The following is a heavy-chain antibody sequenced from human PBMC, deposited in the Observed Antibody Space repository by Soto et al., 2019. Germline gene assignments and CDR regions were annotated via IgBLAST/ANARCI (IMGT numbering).Heavy chain of an antibody. CDR3: ARGVGSGSYYNQYNWFDP. CDR2: INVYNGNT. J-gene: IGHJ5*02. CDR1: GYTFTNYS. D-gene: IGHD3-10*01. V-gene: IGHV1-18*01. Sequence: ASVKVSCKASGYTFTNYSISWLRQAPGQGLEWMGWINVYNGNTKYAQKVQGRVAMTTDTSTSTAYMELRSLRSDDTAVYYCARGVGSGSYYNQYNWFDPWGQGTLVTVSS.